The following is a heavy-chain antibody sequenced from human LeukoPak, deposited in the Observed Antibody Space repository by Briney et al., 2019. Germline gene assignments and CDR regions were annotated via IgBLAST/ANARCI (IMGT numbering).Heavy chain of an antibody. J-gene: IGHJ5*02. V-gene: IGHV3-23*01. D-gene: IGHD5-12*01. CDR1: GFTFSSYA. CDR3: AKGHSGYERFDP. CDR2: ISGSGGST. Sequence: GGSLRLSCAASGFTFSSYAMSWVRQAPGKGLEWVSAISGSGGSTYYADSVKGRFTISRDNSKNTLYLQMSSLRAEDTAVYYCAKGHSGYERFDPWGQGTLVTVSS.